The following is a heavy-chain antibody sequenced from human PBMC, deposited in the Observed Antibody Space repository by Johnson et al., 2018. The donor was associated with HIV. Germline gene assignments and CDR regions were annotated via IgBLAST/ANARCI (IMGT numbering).Heavy chain of an antibody. CDR3: AKSGFSGSNDRMGAFDI. CDR2: ISYDGSNK. Sequence: QVQLVESGGGVVQPGRSLRLSCAASGFTFSSYAMHWVRQAPGKGLEWVAVISYDGSNKYYADSVKGRFTISRDNSKNTLYLQMNSRRAEDPAGYYCAKSGFSGSNDRMGAFDIWGQGTMVTVSS. J-gene: IGHJ3*02. CDR1: GFTFSSYA. D-gene: IGHD1-26*01. V-gene: IGHV3-30-3*01.